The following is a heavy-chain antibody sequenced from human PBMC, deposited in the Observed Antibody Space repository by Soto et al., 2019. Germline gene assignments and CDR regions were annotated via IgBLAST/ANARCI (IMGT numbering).Heavy chain of an antibody. D-gene: IGHD4-17*01. CDR1: WFSLRTSGMC. V-gene: IGHV4-39*01. J-gene: IGHJ5*02. CDR2: IYYSGST. CDR3: ARLINLSTVTTLGCFEP. Sequence: SGPTQMTPTQPLTKTFTFSWFSLRTSGMCVSGIRQPPGKGLEWVGSIYYSGSTYYNPSLKSRVTISVDTSKNQFSLKLSSVTAADAAVYYCARLINLSTVTTLGCFEPWGQGTLVTVSS.